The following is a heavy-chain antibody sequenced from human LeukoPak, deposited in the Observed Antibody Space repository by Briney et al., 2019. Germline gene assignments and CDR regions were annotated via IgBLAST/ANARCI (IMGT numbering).Heavy chain of an antibody. CDR1: GFTFSSFA. V-gene: IGHV3-30*04. J-gene: IGHJ4*02. CDR2: ISYDGNNK. CDR3: AKDAGSGSYWFDY. Sequence: GRSLRLSCAASGFTFSSFALHWVRQAPGKGLVWVAAISYDGNNKYYADSVKGRFTISRDNSKRTLYLQMNSLRAEDTAVYYCAKDAGSGSYWFDYWGQGTLVTVSS. D-gene: IGHD3-10*01.